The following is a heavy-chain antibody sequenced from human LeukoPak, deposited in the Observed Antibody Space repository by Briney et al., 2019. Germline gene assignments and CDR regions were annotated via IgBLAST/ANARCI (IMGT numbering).Heavy chain of an antibody. J-gene: IGHJ6*03. CDR1: GYTFTRYD. Sequence: ASVKVSCKASGYTFTRYDIKWVRQATGQGLEWMGWMKPNSGNTGYAQKLQGRAIITRNTSISTAYMELSSRRSEDTAVYYCARGGSGYVWSKEYYMDVWGKGTTVTVSS. CDR3: ARGGSGYVWSKEYYMDV. D-gene: IGHD5-12*01. CDR2: MKPNSGNT. V-gene: IGHV1-8*03.